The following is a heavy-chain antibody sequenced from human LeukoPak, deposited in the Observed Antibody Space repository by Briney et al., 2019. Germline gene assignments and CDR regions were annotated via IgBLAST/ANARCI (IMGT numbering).Heavy chain of an antibody. V-gene: IGHV4-4*07. J-gene: IGHJ5*02. D-gene: IGHD2-2*01. CDR1: GGSISSYY. Sequence: SETLSLTCTVSGGSISSYYWSWIRQPARKGLEWIGRINTSGSTNYNPSLKSRVTMSVDTSKNQFSLKLSSVTAADTAVYHCLAVVVPAAMGGTNWFDPWGQGPLVTVSS. CDR2: INTSGST. CDR3: LAVVVPAAMGGTNWFDP.